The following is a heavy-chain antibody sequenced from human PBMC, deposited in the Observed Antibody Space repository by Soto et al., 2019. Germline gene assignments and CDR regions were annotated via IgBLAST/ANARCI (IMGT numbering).Heavy chain of an antibody. J-gene: IGHJ3*02. CDR3: ARVVRGYAFDI. CDR1: GFTVSSNY. V-gene: IGHV3-53*01. Sequence: GESLKISCAASGFTVSSNYMSWVRQAPGKGLEWVSVIYSGGSTYYADSVKGRFTISRDNSKNTLYLQMNSLRAEDTAVYYCARVVRGYAFDIWGQGTMVTVSS. D-gene: IGHD3-10*01. CDR2: IYSGGST.